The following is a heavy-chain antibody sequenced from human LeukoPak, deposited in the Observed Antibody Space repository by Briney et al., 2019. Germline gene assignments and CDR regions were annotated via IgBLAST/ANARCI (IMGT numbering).Heavy chain of an antibody. CDR3: ARGGGLDV. J-gene: IGHJ6*02. Sequence: GGSLRLSCAASGFTFSSYWMNWARQAPGKGLEWVASINHNGNVNYYVDSVKGRFTISRDNAKISLYLQMSNLRAEDTAVYFCARGGGLDVWGQGATVTVSS. D-gene: IGHD3-16*01. CDR2: INHNGNVN. V-gene: IGHV3-7*03. CDR1: GFTFSSYW.